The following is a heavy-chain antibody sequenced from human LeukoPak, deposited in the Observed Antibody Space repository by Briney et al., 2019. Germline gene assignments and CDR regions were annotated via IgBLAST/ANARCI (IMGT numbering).Heavy chain of an antibody. V-gene: IGHV3-7*03. Sequence: PGGSLRLSCAASGITFSRFWMSWVRQAPGKGLQWVANIDQDGSEKHYVDSVKGRFTISRDNAENSLYLQINSLRAEDTAVYYCASSDGGYWGQGTLVTVSS. CDR1: GITFSRFW. J-gene: IGHJ4*02. CDR3: ASSDGGY. CDR2: IDQDGSEK. D-gene: IGHD3-10*01.